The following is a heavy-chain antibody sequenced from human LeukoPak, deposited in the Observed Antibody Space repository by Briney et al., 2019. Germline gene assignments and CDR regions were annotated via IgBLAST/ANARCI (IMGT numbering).Heavy chain of an antibody. CDR1: GGSISSYY. CDR2: IYISGST. V-gene: IGHV4-4*07. D-gene: IGHD1-14*01. J-gene: IGHJ4*02. CDR3: ARAPLLPPDYYFDY. Sequence: PSETLSLTCTVSGGSISSYYWSWIRQRAGKGLERIGRIYISGSTNYNPSLKSRVTISVDTSKNQFSLKLSSVTTADTAVYYCARAPLLPPDYYFDYWGQGTLVTVSS.